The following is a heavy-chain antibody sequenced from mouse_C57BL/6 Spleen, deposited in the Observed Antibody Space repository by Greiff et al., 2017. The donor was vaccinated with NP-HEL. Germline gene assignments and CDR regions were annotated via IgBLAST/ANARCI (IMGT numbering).Heavy chain of an antibody. CDR2: IRNKANGYTT. CDR1: GFTFTDYY. CDR3: ALLRENAMDY. V-gene: IGHV7-3*01. J-gene: IGHJ4*01. D-gene: IGHD1-1*01. Sequence: EVMLVESGGGLVQPGGSLSLSCAASGFTFTDYYMSWVRQPPGKALEWLGFIRNKANGYTTEYSASVKGRFTISRDNSQSILYLQMNALRAEDSATYYCALLRENAMDYWGQGTSVTVSS.